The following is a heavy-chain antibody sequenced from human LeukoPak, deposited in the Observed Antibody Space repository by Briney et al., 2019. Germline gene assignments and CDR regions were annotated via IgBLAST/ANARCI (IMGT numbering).Heavy chain of an antibody. J-gene: IGHJ4*02. CDR1: GYTFTGYY. CDR2: INPNSGGT. CDR3: ARFVVPAAMVDY. V-gene: IGHV1-2*02. Sequence: ASVKVSCKASGYTFTGYYMHWVRQAPGQGLEWMGWINPNSGGTNYAQKFQGRVTMTRDTSISTAYMELSRLRSDDTAVYYCARFVVPAAMVDYWGQGTLVTVSS. D-gene: IGHD2-2*01.